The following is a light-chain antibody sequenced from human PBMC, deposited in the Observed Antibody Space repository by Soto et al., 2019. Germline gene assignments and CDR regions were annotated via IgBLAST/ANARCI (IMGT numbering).Light chain of an antibody. CDR1: QTVSSN. CDR2: RAS. V-gene: IGKV3D-15*01. J-gene: IGKJ1*01. Sequence: ETVMTQSPATLSVSPGERATLSCRASQTVSSNLAWYQQKPGQAVRLLIFRASTRATGIPARFSGSGSGTEFTLTISSLQSEDSAIYSCQQYNNWPWTFGHGTKVEIK. CDR3: QQYNNWPWT.